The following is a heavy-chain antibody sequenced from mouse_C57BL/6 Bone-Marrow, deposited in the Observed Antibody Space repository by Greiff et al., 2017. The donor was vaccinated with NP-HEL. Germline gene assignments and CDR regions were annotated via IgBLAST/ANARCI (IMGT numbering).Heavy chain of an antibody. CDR3: ARHIDSSGYVGFAY. CDR1: GFTFSDYY. D-gene: IGHD3-2*02. J-gene: IGHJ3*01. CDR2: ISNGGGST. V-gene: IGHV5-12*01. Sequence: EVHLVESGGGLVQPGGSLKLSCAASGFTFSDYYMYWVRQTPEKRLEWVAYISNGGGSTYYPDTVKGRFTISRDNAKNTLYLQMSRLKSEDTAMYYCARHIDSSGYVGFAYWGQGTLVTVSA.